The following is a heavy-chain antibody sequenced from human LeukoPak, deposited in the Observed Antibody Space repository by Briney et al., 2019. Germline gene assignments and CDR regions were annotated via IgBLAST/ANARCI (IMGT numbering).Heavy chain of an antibody. CDR1: GGSISSSPYY. D-gene: IGHD2-2*01. J-gene: IGHJ5*02. V-gene: IGHV4-39*07. Sequence: SETLSLTCTVSGGSISSSPYYWGWIRQPPGKGLEWIGNIYYSGITYYNPSLKSRVTISVDTSKNQFSLKLSSVTAADTAVYYCARAQDIVVVPAAMMDWFDPWGQGTLVTVSS. CDR3: ARAQDIVVVPAAMMDWFDP. CDR2: IYYSGIT.